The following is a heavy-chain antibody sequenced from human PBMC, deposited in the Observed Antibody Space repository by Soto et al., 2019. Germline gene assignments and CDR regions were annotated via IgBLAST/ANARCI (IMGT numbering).Heavy chain of an antibody. Sequence: QVQLVESGGGVVQPGRSLRLSCAASGFTFSSYAMHWVRQAPGKGLEWVAVISYDGSNKYYADSVKGRFTISRDNSKNTLYLQMNSLRAEDTAVNYCARDKEYFDYWGQGTLVTVSS. CDR2: ISYDGSNK. V-gene: IGHV3-30-3*01. J-gene: IGHJ4*02. CDR1: GFTFSSYA. CDR3: ARDKEYFDY.